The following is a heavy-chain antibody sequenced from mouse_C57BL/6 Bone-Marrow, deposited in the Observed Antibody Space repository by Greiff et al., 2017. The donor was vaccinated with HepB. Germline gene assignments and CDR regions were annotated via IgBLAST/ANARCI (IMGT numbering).Heavy chain of an antibody. D-gene: IGHD1-1*01. V-gene: IGHV1-7*01. J-gene: IGHJ1*03. CDR3: AIYYGSRYWYFDV. Sequence: QVQLQESGAELVKPGASVKLSCKASGYTFTSYWMHWVKQRPGQGLEWIGYINPSSGYTKYNQKFKDKATLTADKSSSTAYMQLSSLTYEDSAVYYCAIYYGSRYWYFDVWGTGTTVTVSS. CDR2: INPSSGYT. CDR1: GYTFTSYW.